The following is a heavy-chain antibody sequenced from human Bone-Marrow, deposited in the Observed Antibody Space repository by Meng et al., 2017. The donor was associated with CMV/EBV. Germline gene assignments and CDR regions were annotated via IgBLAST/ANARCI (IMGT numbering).Heavy chain of an antibody. D-gene: IGHD1-26*01. CDR1: GYSYTNYW. V-gene: IGHV5-51*01. J-gene: IGHJ4*02. CDR3: ARGVWELQEGYYFDY. CDR2: IYPGDSDT. Sequence: KVSCKGSGYSYTNYWIGWVRQMPGKGLEWMGIIYPGDSDTRYSPSFQGQVTISADKSISTAYLQWSSLKASDTAMYYCARGVWELQEGYYFDYWGQGTLVTVSS.